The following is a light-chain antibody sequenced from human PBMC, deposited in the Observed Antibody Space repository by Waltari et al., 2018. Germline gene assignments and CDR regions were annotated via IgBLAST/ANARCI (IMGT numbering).Light chain of an antibody. CDR2: EVT. V-gene: IGLV2-8*01. Sequence: QSALTQPPSASGSPGQPVPIPCPGPSSDVGSSHYLPWYQHHPGKAPKPPLHEVTKRPSGVPDRFSGSKSGNTASLTVSGLQVEDEADYYCNSFAVGSKFVFGTGTKVTVL. J-gene: IGLJ1*01. CDR1: SSDVGSSHY. CDR3: NSFAVGSKFV.